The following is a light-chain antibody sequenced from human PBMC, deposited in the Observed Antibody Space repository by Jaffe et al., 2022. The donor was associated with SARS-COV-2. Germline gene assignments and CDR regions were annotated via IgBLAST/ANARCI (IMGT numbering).Light chain of an antibody. J-gene: IGLJ1*01. V-gene: IGLV2-14*01. CDR3: GSDTSDGLCV. CDR1: SSDVGGNKY. Sequence: QSALTQPASVSGSPGQSITISCTGTSSDVGGNKYVSWYQQHPGKAPKLIIFEVSNRPSGVPDRFSGSKSGNTASLTISGLQAEDEADYYCGSDTSDGLCVFGTGTKVTVL. CDR2: EVS.